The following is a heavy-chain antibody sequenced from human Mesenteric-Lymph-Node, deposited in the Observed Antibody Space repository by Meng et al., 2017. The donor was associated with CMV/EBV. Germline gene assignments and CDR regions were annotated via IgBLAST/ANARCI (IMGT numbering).Heavy chain of an antibody. CDR3: AKDGSGSFLHY. D-gene: IGHD3-10*01. Sequence: GGSLRLSCAASGYTVSSNYMSWVRQAPGKGLEWVSVIYSGGRTYYADSVKGRFTISRDNSKNTLYLQMNSLRAEDTALYYCAKDGSGSFLHYWGQGTLVTVSS. CDR2: IYSGGRT. J-gene: IGHJ4*02. V-gene: IGHV3-66*02. CDR1: GYTVSSNY.